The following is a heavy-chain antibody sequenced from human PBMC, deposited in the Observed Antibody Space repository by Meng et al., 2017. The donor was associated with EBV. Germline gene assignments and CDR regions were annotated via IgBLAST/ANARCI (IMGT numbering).Heavy chain of an antibody. CDR3: ARDGYCSGTNCYRPHLDY. CDR2: NSGSDGFT. V-gene: IGHV3-21*06. Sequence: EVQLVXSXXXXXKRXVXXXRSXSXFGCSSRDYNMNWVRRGPGEGLEWVSSNSGSDGFTYYAYTVGGRIHISREEAKNSVYLPMDRLGAQDTAVYYCARDGYCSGTNCYRPHLDYWGQGILVTVSS. J-gene: IGHJ4*02. CDR1: GCSSRDYN. D-gene: IGHD2-2*03.